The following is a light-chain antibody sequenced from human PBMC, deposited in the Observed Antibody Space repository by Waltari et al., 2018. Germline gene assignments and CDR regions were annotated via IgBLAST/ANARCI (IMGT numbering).Light chain of an antibody. CDR2: DVT. CDR1: GSDVGGYNY. J-gene: IGLJ3*02. CDR3: SSYTTTRVM. Sequence: QSALTQPASVSGSPGQSITISCSGTGSDVGGYNYVSWYQQHPGKAPQVIIYDVTNRPSGVSDRFSGSKSGNTSALTIAGLQAEDEADYYCSSYTTTRVMFGGGTKVTVL. V-gene: IGLV2-14*03.